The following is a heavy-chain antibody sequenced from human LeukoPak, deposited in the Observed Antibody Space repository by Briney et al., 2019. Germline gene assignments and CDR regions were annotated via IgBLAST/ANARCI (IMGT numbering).Heavy chain of an antibody. CDR1: GFTFSSYS. D-gene: IGHD3-10*01. J-gene: IGHJ3*02. Sequence: GGSLRLSCAASGFTFSSYSMNWVRQAPGKGLEWVSYINIISSEIYYGDSVKGRFTISTDNAKNSVYLQMNSLSDEDTAVYYCARDRAYAFDNWGQGTMVTVSS. V-gene: IGHV3-48*02. CDR3: ARDRAYAFDN. CDR2: INIISSEI.